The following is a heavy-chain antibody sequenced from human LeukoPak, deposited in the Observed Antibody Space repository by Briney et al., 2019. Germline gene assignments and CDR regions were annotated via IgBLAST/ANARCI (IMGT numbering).Heavy chain of an antibody. Sequence: APVKVSCKASGYTFTSYGISWVRQAPGQGLEWMGWISACNGNTNYAQRLQGRVTMTTDTSTSTAYMELRSLRSDDTAVYYCARVPYCGGDCYGDAFDIWGQGTMVTVSS. V-gene: IGHV1-18*01. D-gene: IGHD2-21*02. J-gene: IGHJ3*02. CDR3: ARVPYCGGDCYGDAFDI. CDR2: ISACNGNT. CDR1: GYTFTSYG.